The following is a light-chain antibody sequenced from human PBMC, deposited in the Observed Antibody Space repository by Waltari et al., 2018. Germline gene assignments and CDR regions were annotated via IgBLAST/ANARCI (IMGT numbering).Light chain of an antibody. CDR3: QQYYSTPYT. V-gene: IGKV4-1*01. J-gene: IGKJ2*01. Sequence: DIVMTQSPHSLAVYLGDRPTSNCTPSQSVLYSSNNKNYLAWYQQKPGQPPKLLIYWASTRESGVPDRFSGSGSGTDFTLTISSLQAEDVAVYYCQQYYSTPYTFGQGTKLEIK. CDR1: QSVLYSSNNKNY. CDR2: WAS.